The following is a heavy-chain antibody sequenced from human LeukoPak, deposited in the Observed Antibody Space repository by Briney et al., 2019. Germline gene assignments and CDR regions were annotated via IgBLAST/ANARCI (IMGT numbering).Heavy chain of an antibody. D-gene: IGHD3-16*01. CDR2: ISPTGDIK. J-gene: IGHJ4*02. CDR3: AREHWAAPDH. Sequence: PGGSLRLSCEASGFTFGHFYMAWIRQAPGKGLEPLSFISPTGDIKKYVDSVKGRFTISRDNAKNSMYLEMNSLSAEETAFYYCAREHWAAPDHWGQGTLVTVSP. V-gene: IGHV3-11*01. CDR1: GFTFGHFY.